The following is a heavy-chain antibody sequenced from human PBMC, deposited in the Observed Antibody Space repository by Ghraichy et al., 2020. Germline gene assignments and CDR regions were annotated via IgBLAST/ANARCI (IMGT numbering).Heavy chain of an antibody. Sequence: GESLRLSCAASGFTFSSYAMSWVRQAPGKGLEWVSAISGSGGSTYYADSVKGRFTISRDNSKNTLYLQMNSLRAEDTAVYYCAKVQTYYYDSSGYYPSYYFDYWGQGTLVTVSS. V-gene: IGHV3-23*01. J-gene: IGHJ4*02. CDR2: ISGSGGST. D-gene: IGHD3-22*01. CDR3: AKVQTYYYDSSGYYPSYYFDY. CDR1: GFTFSSYA.